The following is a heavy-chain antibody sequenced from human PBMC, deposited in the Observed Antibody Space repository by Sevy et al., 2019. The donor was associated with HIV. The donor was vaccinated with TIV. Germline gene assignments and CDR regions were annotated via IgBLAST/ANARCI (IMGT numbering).Heavy chain of an antibody. Sequence: GGSLRLSCAASGLTFSSYAMSWVRQAPGKGLEWVSAISGSGGSTYYADSVKGRFTISRDNSKNTLYLQMNSLRAEDTAVYYCAKTTGRGSGWYGGWFDPWGQGTLVTVSS. J-gene: IGHJ5*02. CDR2: ISGSGGST. CDR1: GLTFSSYA. CDR3: AKTTGRGSGWYGGWFDP. D-gene: IGHD6-19*01. V-gene: IGHV3-23*01.